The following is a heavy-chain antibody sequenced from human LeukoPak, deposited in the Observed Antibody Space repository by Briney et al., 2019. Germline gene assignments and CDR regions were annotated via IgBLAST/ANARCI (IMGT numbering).Heavy chain of an antibody. CDR1: GYTFTGYY. CDR3: ARGSRGFWSGYYRSKNVYYFDY. D-gene: IGHD3-3*01. J-gene: IGHJ4*02. Sequence: ASVKVSCKASGYTFTGYYMHWVRQAPGQGLEWMGWINPNSGGTNYAQKFQGRVTMTRDTSISTAYMELSRLRSDDTAVYYCARGSRGFWSGYYRSKNVYYFDYWGQGTLVTVSS. V-gene: IGHV1-2*02. CDR2: INPNSGGT.